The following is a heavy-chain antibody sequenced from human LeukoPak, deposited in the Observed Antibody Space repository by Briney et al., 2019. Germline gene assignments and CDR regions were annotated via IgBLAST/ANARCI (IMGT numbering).Heavy chain of an antibody. J-gene: IGHJ6*04. CDR2: ISSSGSTI. V-gene: IGHV3-48*04. D-gene: IGHD3-10*02. Sequence: GGSLRLSCSASGFTFSSYNMKRVRQAPGEGLEWVLYISSSGSTIYYADSVKGRFTISRDNAKNSLYLQMNSLRAEDTAVYYCAELGITMIGGVWGKGTTVTISS. CDR1: GFTFSSYN. CDR3: AELGITMIGGV.